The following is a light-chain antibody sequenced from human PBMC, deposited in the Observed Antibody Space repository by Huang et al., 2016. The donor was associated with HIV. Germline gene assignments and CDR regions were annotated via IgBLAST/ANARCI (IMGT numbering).Light chain of an antibody. V-gene: IGKV3-15*01. J-gene: IGKJ2*01. CDR2: GSS. Sequence: EIVMTQSPATLSVSPGEGATLSCRASLSISTHLAWYQPRPGQAPRLLIYGSSTRATGIPARFSGSGSGTEFTLTIGSLQSEDFGVYYCQQYFNWPYTFGQGTKLEIK. CDR3: QQYFNWPYT. CDR1: LSISTH.